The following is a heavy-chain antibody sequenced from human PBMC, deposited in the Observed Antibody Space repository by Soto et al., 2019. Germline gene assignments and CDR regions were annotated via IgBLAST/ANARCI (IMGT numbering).Heavy chain of an antibody. CDR3: ARDRPSTDAFDL. CDR1: GVSITNGDW. V-gene: IGHV4-4*02. J-gene: IGHJ3*01. CDR2: IYHSGST. Sequence: PSETLSLTCAVSGVSITNGDWWSWVRQPPGKGLEWIGEIYHSGSTKYNPSLESRATISVDKSTNQFSLRLDSVTAADTAFYYCARDRPSTDAFDLWGQGTMVTVSS.